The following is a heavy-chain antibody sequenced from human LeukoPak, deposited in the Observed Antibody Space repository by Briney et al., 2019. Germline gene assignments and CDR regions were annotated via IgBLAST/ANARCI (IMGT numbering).Heavy chain of an antibody. CDR3: AKNPGYGDSKRGLDY. Sequence: GGSLRLSCAASGFTFSSYGMHWVRQAPGKGLEWVAFIRYDGSNKYYADSVKGRFTISRDNSKNTLYLQMNSLRAEDPAVYYCAKNPGYGDSKRGLDYWGQGTLVTVSS. J-gene: IGHJ4*02. CDR2: IRYDGSNK. D-gene: IGHD4-17*01. CDR1: GFTFSSYG. V-gene: IGHV3-30*02.